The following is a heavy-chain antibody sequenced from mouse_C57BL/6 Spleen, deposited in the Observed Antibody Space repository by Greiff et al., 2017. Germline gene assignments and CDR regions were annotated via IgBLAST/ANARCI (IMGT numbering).Heavy chain of an antibody. CDR3: AKNLSYDYDGMDY. CDR2: IWSGGST. D-gene: IGHD2-4*01. J-gene: IGHJ4*01. Sequence: QVQLKESGPGLVQPSQSLSITCTVSGFSLTSYGVHWVRQPPGKGLEWLGVIWSGGSTDYNAAFISRLSISKDNSKSQVFFKMNSLQADDTAIYYCAKNLSYDYDGMDYWGQGTSVTVSS. CDR1: GFSLTSYG. V-gene: IGHV2-4*01.